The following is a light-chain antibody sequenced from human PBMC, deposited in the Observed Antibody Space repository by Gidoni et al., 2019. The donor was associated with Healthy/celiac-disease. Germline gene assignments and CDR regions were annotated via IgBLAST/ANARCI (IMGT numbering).Light chain of an antibody. J-gene: IGLJ2*01. CDR1: SSNIGAGHD. CDR2: GNS. V-gene: IGLV1-40*01. CDR3: QSYDSSLSAVV. Sequence: QSVLTQPPSVSAAPGQRVTISGTGSSSNIGAGHDVHWYQQLPGTAPKLLIYGNSNRPSGVPDRFSGSKSGTSASLAITGLQAEDEADYYCQSYDSSLSAVVFGGGTKLTVL.